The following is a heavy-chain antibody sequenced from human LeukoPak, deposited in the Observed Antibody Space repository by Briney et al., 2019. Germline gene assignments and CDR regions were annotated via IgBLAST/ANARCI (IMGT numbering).Heavy chain of an antibody. CDR1: GFTFSSYA. V-gene: IGHV3-30*04. CDR2: ISYDGSNK. D-gene: IGHD3-9*01. Sequence: GGSLRLSCAASGFTFSSYAMHWVRQAPGKGLEWVAVISYDGSNKYYADSVKGRFTISRDNSKNTLYLQMNSLRAEDTAVYYCARVRVEKLRYFDCLLDVWGQGTTVTVSS. J-gene: IGHJ6*02. CDR3: ARVRVEKLRYFDCLLDV.